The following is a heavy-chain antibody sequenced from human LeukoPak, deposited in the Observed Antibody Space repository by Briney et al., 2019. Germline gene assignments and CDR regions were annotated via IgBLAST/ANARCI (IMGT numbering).Heavy chain of an antibody. CDR1: GFTFSVYA. V-gene: IGHV3-64D*06. D-gene: IGHD2-21*02. Sequence: GGSLRLSCSASGFTFSVYAIHWVRQALGKGLEYVSTIISNGGSTYYADSVKGRFTISRDNSKNTVSLQMSSLRAEDTALYYCVKDGLAFCGGDCYSYFDYWGQGTLVTVSS. CDR2: IISNGGST. CDR3: VKDGLAFCGGDCYSYFDY. J-gene: IGHJ4*02.